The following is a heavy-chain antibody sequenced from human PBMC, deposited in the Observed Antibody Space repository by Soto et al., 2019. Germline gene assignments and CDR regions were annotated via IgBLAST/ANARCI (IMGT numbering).Heavy chain of an antibody. J-gene: IGHJ4*02. CDR1: GFSLSTSGVG. Sequence: QITLTESGPTLVKPTQNLTLTCTFSGFSLSTSGVGVGWIRQPPGKALEWLAVIYWDDDKRYSPSLKNRLTITKDTSKNHVVLTMTNIDAVDTATYYCAHKEPRMNHFDYWGPGTPVTVSS. V-gene: IGHV2-5*02. D-gene: IGHD2-8*01. CDR3: AHKEPRMNHFDY. CDR2: IYWDDDK.